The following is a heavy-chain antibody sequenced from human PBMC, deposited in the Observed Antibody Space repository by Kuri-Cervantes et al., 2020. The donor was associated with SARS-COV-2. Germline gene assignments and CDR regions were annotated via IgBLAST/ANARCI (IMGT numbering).Heavy chain of an antibody. CDR2: IYYSGST. J-gene: IGHJ4*02. D-gene: IGHD3-3*01. Sequence: SQTLSLTCAVSGGSISSSNWWSWVRQPPGKGLEWIGSIYYSGSTYYNPSLKSRVTISVDTSKNQFSLKLSSVTAADTAVYYCASCITIFGVVICGYFDYWGQGTLVTVSS. V-gene: IGHV4-39*01. CDR3: ASCITIFGVVICGYFDY. CDR1: GGSISSSNW.